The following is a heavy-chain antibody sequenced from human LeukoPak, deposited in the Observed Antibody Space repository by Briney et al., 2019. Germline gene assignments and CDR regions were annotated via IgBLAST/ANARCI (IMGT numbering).Heavy chain of an antibody. J-gene: IGHJ4*02. CDR1: GGTFSSDA. CDR2: IIPIFGTA. D-gene: IGHD2-15*01. Sequence: SVKVSCKASGGTFSSDAISWVRQAPGQGLEWMGGIIPIFGTANYAQKFQGRVTITADESTSTAYMELSSLRSEDTAVYYCASGYCSGGSCYSGYYFDYWGQGTLVTVSS. V-gene: IGHV1-69*13. CDR3: ASGYCSGGSCYSGYYFDY.